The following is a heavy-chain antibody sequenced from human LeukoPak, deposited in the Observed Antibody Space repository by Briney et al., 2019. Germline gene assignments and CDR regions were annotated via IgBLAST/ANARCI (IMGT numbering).Heavy chain of an antibody. D-gene: IGHD1-1*01. Sequence: LETLSLTCTVSGGSISSYYWSWIRQPPGKGLEWFGYIYYSGSTNYNPSLVSRVTISVDTSKNQFSLRLSSVTAADTSVYYCARARTGAWNAFDIWGQGTMVTVSS. CDR3: ARARTGAWNAFDI. J-gene: IGHJ3*02. CDR2: IYYSGST. CDR1: GGSISSYY. V-gene: IGHV4-59*01.